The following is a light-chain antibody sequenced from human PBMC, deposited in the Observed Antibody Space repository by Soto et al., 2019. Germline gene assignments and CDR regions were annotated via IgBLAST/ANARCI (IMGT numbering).Light chain of an antibody. CDR2: HAS. V-gene: IGKV3-15*01. CDR3: QQYENGTPVT. CDR1: QNIRRN. J-gene: IGKJ4*01. Sequence: EIVRTQSQATLSVSPGEIGTLSCRASQNIRRNLAWCQQKPGQAPSLLIYHASTRSTGIPARFTGGGSGTEFTLTISSLQSEDFALYYCQQYENGTPVTVGGGTKVEIK.